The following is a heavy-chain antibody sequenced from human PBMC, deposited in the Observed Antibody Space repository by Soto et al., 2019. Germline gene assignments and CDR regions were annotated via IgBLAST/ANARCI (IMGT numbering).Heavy chain of an antibody. V-gene: IGHV1-69*13. J-gene: IGHJ4*02. CDR1: GGTCSSCA. CDR3: AREPATTVTTLSFDY. D-gene: IGHD4-17*01. CDR2: IIPIFGTA. Sequence: SVKVSGKAAGGTCSSCAISWVRQAPGQGLEWMGGIIPIFGTANYAQKFQGRVTITADESTSTAYMELSSLRSEDTAVYYCAREPATTVTTLSFDYCGQGTLATVSP.